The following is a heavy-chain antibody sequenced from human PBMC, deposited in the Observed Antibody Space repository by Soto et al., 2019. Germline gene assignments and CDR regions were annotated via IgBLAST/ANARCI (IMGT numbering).Heavy chain of an antibody. V-gene: IGHV4-34*01. CDR2: INHSGST. D-gene: IGHD3-10*01. J-gene: IGHJ3*02. CDR3: ARGRGGYYGSGSYYDAFDI. Sequence: SETLSLTCAVYGGSFSGYYWSWIRQPPGKGLEWIGEINHSGSTNYNPSLKSRVTISVDTSKNQFSLKLSSVTAADTAVYYCARGRGGYYGSGSYYDAFDIRGQGTTVTVSS. CDR1: GGSFSGYY.